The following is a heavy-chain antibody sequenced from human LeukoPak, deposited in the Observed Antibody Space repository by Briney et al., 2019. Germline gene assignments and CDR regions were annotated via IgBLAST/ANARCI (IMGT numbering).Heavy chain of an antibody. D-gene: IGHD3-10*01. CDR1: GFTFSSYS. J-gene: IGHJ4*02. CDR3: ASETEQYGSGSYYDVY. CDR2: ISSSSSTI. Sequence: GGSLRLSCAASGFTFSSYSMNWVRQAPGKGLEWVSYISSSSSTIYYADSVKGRFTISRDNAKNSLYLQMNSLRAEDTAVYYCASETEQYGSGSYYDVYWGQGTLVTVSS. V-gene: IGHV3-48*01.